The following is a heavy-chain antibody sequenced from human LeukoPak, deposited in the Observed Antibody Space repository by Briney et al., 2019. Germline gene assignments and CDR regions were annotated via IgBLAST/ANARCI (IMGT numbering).Heavy chain of an antibody. D-gene: IGHD6-13*01. J-gene: IGHJ4*02. CDR2: INQDGGYQ. Sequence: GGSLRLSCAASGFTFSSYAMSWVRQAPGKGLEWVANINQDGGYQYYVDSVKGRFTISRDNPKNSLYLQMNSLRDEDTAVYYCARGGSSSSWYWDDWGRGTLVTVSS. CDR3: ARGGSSSSWYWDD. CDR1: GFTFSSYA. V-gene: IGHV3-7*04.